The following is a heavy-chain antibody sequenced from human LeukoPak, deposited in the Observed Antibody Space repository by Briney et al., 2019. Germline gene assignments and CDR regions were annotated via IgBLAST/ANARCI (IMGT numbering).Heavy chain of an antibody. CDR3: ARDRGGSYSIDY. V-gene: IGHV1-69*04. CDR2: INCGDGYT. CDR1: GGTFSSYA. J-gene: IGHJ4*02. D-gene: IGHD1-26*01. Sequence: SVKVSCKASGGTFSSYAISWVRQAPGQGLEWMGIINCGDGYTNYAQKFQGRVSVTADTSTSTLYMELSRLTTEDTAIYYCARDRGGSYSIDYWGQGTLITVSS.